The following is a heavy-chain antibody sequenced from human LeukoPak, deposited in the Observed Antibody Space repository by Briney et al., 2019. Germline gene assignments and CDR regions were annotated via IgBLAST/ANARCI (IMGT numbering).Heavy chain of an antibody. CDR1: GFTFSDYY. D-gene: IGHD1-7*01. CDR3: AKFPGYNWNYWFDP. Sequence: GGSLRLSCAASGFTFSDYYMSWIRQAPGKGLEWVSYISSSGSTIYYADSVKGRFTISGDNAKNSLYLQMNSLRAEDTAVYYCAKFPGYNWNYWFDPWGQGTLATVSS. V-gene: IGHV3-11*01. CDR2: ISSSGSTI. J-gene: IGHJ5*02.